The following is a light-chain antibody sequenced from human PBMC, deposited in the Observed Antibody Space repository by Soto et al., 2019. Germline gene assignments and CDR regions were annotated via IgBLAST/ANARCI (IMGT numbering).Light chain of an antibody. CDR2: AAS. J-gene: IGKJ1*01. Sequence: DIQMTQSPSSVSASVGDRVTITCRASQGISNWLAWYQQKPGKAPKLLIYAASSLESGVPSRFSGSVSGTEFTLTISSLQPDDFATYYCQQYKSYSTFGQGTKVDIK. CDR3: QQYKSYST. CDR1: QGISNW. V-gene: IGKV1-12*01.